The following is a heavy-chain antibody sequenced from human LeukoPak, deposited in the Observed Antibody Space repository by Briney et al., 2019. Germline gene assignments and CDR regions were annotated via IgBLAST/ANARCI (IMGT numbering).Heavy chain of an antibody. CDR2: INPSGGST. Sequence: ASVKVSCKASGYTFTSYYMHWVRQAPGQGLEWMGIINPSGGSTSYAQKFQGRVTMTRDISTSTVYMELSSLRSEDTAVYYCARVGGSGFAFDIWGQGTMVTVSS. CDR1: GYTFTSYY. J-gene: IGHJ3*02. V-gene: IGHV1-46*01. CDR3: ARVGGSGFAFDI. D-gene: IGHD6-25*01.